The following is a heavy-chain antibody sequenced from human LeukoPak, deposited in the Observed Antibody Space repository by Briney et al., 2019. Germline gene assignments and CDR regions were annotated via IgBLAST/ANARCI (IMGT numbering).Heavy chain of an antibody. CDR2: IWSDGSNK. J-gene: IGHJ6*02. Sequence: GGSLRLSCAASGFTFNNYGIHWVRQAPGKGLEWVAIIWSDGSNKYYADSVKGRFTISRDNSKNTLYLQMNSLRAEDTAVYYCARALFAGAFYGMDVWGQGTTVTVSS. CDR3: ARALFAGAFYGMDV. D-gene: IGHD3-10*01. V-gene: IGHV3-33*01. CDR1: GFTFNNYG.